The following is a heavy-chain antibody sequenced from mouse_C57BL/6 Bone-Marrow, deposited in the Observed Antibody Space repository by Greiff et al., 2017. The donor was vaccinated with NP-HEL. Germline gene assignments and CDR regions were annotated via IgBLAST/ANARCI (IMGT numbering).Heavy chain of an antibody. CDR1: GFTFSDYG. Sequence: EVKLQESGGGLVKPGGSLTLSCAASGFTFSDYGMHWVRQAPEKGLEWVGYISSGSSTIYYADTVKGRFIISRDNAKNTLFLEMTSLRSEDTAMYYGEWRFITSVVEVDYFDYWGQGTTLTVSA. J-gene: IGHJ2*01. D-gene: IGHD1-1*01. CDR2: ISSGSSTI. V-gene: IGHV5-17*01. CDR3: EWRFITSVVEVDYFDY.